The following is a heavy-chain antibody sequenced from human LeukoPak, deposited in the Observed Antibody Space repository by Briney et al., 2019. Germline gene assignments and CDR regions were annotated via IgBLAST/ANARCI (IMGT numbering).Heavy chain of an antibody. Sequence: ASVKVSCKASGGTFSSYAISWVRQAPGQGLEWMGGIIPIFGTANYAQKFQGRVTITADESTSTAYMEPSSLRSEDTAVYYCAREGSGWSFDYWGQGTLVTVSS. J-gene: IGHJ4*02. CDR1: GGTFSSYA. CDR3: AREGSGWSFDY. D-gene: IGHD6-19*01. V-gene: IGHV1-69*13. CDR2: IIPIFGTA.